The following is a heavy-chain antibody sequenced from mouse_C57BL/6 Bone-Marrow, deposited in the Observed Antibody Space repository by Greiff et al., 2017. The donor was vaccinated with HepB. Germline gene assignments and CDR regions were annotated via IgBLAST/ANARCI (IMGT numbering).Heavy chain of an antibody. V-gene: IGHV1-80*01. CDR3: ARGGTGGFHFDY. J-gene: IGHJ2*01. Sequence: QVQLQQPGAELVKPGASVKISCKASGYAFSSYWMNWVKQRPGKGLEWIGQIYPGDGDTNYNGKFKGKATLTADKSSSTAYMQLSSLTSEDSAVYFCARGGTGGFHFDYWGQGTTLTVSS. CDR2: IYPGDGDT. CDR1: GYAFSSYW. D-gene: IGHD4-1*01.